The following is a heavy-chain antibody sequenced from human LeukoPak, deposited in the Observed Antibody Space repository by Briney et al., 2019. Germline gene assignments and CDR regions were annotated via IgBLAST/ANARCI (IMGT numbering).Heavy chain of an antibody. Sequence: SETLSLTCTVSGGSISSYYWSWIRQPPGKGLEWIGYIYYSGSTNYNPSLKSRVTISVDTSKNQFSLKLGSVTAADTAVYYCARGSWLQPFDYWGQGTLVTVSS. D-gene: IGHD5-24*01. J-gene: IGHJ4*02. CDR2: IYYSGST. V-gene: IGHV4-59*01. CDR1: GGSISSYY. CDR3: ARGSWLQPFDY.